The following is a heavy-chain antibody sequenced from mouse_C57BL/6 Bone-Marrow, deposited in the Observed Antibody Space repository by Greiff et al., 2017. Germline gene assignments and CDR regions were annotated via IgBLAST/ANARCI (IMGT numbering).Heavy chain of an antibody. Sequence: QVQLQQPGAELVKPGASVKLSCKASGYTFTRYWMPWVKQRPGRGLEWIGRIDPNSGGTKYNEKFKSKATLTVDKPSSTAYMQLSSLTSGDSAVYYCAREKYYYLHAMDYWGQGTSVTVSS. CDR2: IDPNSGGT. V-gene: IGHV1-72*01. CDR1: GYTFTRYW. D-gene: IGHD1-1*01. J-gene: IGHJ4*01. CDR3: AREKYYYLHAMDY.